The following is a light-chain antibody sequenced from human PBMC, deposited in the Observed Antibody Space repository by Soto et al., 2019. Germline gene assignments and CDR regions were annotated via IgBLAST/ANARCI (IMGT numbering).Light chain of an antibody. Sequence: ALQLTQSPSSLSASVGDRVTITCRASQGISTTLAWYQQKPGKAPKLLIYDASSLEVGVPLRFSGSGSGTDFTLTISSLRPEDLATYYCQQFNSYPLTFGGGTKVEIK. J-gene: IGKJ4*01. CDR2: DAS. CDR1: QGISTT. CDR3: QQFNSYPLT. V-gene: IGKV1-13*02.